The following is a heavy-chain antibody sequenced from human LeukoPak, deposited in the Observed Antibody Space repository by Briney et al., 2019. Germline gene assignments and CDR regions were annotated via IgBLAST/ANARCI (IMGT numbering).Heavy chain of an antibody. CDR2: IGGLGSST. D-gene: IGHD3-3*01. V-gene: IGHV3-23*01. J-gene: IGHJ4*02. CDR3: ARDPGVVAFHYFDF. CDR1: GFTFSSHA. Sequence: GGSLRLSCAASGFTFSSHAMAWVRQAPGKGLEWVSAIGGLGSSTYYGDSVKGRFTISRDNSKNTVYLQMDSLRVEDTAVYYCARDPGVVAFHYFDFWGQGTLITFSS.